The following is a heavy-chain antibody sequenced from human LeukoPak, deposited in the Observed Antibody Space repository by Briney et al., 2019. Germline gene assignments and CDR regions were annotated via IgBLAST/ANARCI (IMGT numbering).Heavy chain of an antibody. D-gene: IGHD1-26*01. CDR1: GYIFTNYG. J-gene: IGHJ6*03. CDR3: ARGRGSSSRLGYSYYYMDV. CDR2: INTNTGNP. V-gene: IGHV7-4-1*02. Sequence: ASVKVSCKASGYIFTNYGMHWVRQAPGQGLEWMGWINTNTGNPTYAQDFTGRFVFSLETSVTTAYLQISSLEAEDTAVYYCARGRGSSSRLGYSYYYMDVWGKGTTATVSS.